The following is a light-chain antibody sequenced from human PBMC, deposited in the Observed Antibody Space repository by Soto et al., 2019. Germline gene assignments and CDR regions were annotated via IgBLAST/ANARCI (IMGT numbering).Light chain of an antibody. J-gene: IGKJ3*01. V-gene: IGKV3-20*01. CDR2: GAS. CDR1: QSVNSNY. Sequence: EIVFSQSPGTLSLSPGERATLSCRASQSVNSNYLVWYQQKPGQAPRLLIYGASTRAAGITDRFSGSGSGTELTLTISRLEPEDFAVYYCQQYGSSPPLTFGPGTKVDIK. CDR3: QQYGSSPPLT.